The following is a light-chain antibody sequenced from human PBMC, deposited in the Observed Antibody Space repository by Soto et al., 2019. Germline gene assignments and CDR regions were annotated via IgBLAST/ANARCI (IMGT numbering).Light chain of an antibody. CDR3: QQRSNWTPLT. Sequence: EIVLTQSPATLSLSPGERATLSCRASQSVSSYLAWYQQKPGQAPRLLIYEASNRATGIPARFSGSGSGTAFTLTICSLEPEDFAVYYCQQRSNWTPLTFGGGTKVEIK. CDR1: QSVSSY. CDR2: EAS. J-gene: IGKJ4*01. V-gene: IGKV3-11*01.